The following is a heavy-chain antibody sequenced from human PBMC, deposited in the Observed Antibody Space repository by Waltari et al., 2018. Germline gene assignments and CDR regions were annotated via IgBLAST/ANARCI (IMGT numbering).Heavy chain of an antibody. CDR2: INYDGRQK. Sequence: EVQLVESGGGLVQPGGSLRLSCGASGFTFSRYWMSWVRQTPGKGLEWVANINYDGRQKYYVDSVKGRFTISRDNAKNSVYRQMNSLRVEDTAVYYCAKSRGFEYWGQGALITVSS. J-gene: IGHJ4*02. CDR1: GFTFSRYW. D-gene: IGHD2-2*01. CDR3: AKSRGFEY. V-gene: IGHV3-7*01.